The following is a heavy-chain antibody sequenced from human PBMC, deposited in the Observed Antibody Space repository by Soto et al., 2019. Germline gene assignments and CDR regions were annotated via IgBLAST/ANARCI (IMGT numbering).Heavy chain of an antibody. D-gene: IGHD4-17*01. CDR1: GGSFSTYG. CDR3: ARELDPYYGGNSLALDY. J-gene: IGHJ4*02. Sequence: QVQLVQSGAEVKKPGSSVKVSCKASGGSFSTYGINWVRLAPGQGLEWMGGIIPKFGTTNYAQKFRGRVTITADESTNTAYMDLNYLRSEDTAVYVCARELDPYYGGNSLALDYWGQGTLVTVSS. V-gene: IGHV1-69*13. CDR2: IIPKFGTT.